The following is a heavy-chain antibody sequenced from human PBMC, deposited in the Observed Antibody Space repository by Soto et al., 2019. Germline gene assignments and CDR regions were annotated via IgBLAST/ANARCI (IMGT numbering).Heavy chain of an antibody. Sequence: QLQLQESGPGLVKPSETLSLTCTVSGGSISSSSYYWGWIRQPPGKGLEWIGSIYYAGNTYYTPSLKSRVTISVDTSKNQFSLKLSSVTAADTAVYYCAREGGRYCSGGSCQVDYWGQGTLVTVSP. CDR1: GGSISSSSYY. J-gene: IGHJ4*02. D-gene: IGHD2-15*01. CDR2: IYYAGNT. V-gene: IGHV4-39*02. CDR3: AREGGRYCSGGSCQVDY.